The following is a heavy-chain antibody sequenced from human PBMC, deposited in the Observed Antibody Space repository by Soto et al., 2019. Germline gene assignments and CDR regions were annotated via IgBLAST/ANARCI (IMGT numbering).Heavy chain of an antibody. CDR3: AREIRFCSNGVCSSPGMDV. J-gene: IGHJ6*02. CDR2: SHYSGST. V-gene: IGHV4-30-4*01. Sequence: SETLSLTCTVSGASINNGDYYWSWIRQPPGKGLEWIGFSHYSGSTFYNPSLKSRLTILLDTSKNQFSLRLGSVAATDTAVYFCAREIRFCSNGVCSSPGMDVWGQGTTVTVSS. CDR1: GASINNGDYY. D-gene: IGHD2-8*01.